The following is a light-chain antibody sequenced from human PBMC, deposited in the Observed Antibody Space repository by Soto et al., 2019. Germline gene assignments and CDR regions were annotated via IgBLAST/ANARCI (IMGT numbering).Light chain of an antibody. CDR2: GAS. V-gene: IGKV3-15*01. CDR1: QNINRL. J-gene: IGKJ5*01. Sequence: TQSPSTLSASVGDRVTITCRASQNINRLLAWYQQKPGQAPRLLIYGASTRATGIPARFSGSGSGTEFTLTISSLQSEDFAVYYCQQYNNWPPITFGQGTRLEIK. CDR3: QQYNNWPPIT.